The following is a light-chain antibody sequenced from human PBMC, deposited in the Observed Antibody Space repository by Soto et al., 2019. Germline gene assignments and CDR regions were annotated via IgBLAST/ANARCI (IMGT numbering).Light chain of an antibody. V-gene: IGKV3-20*01. CDR1: QSISSSY. Sequence: EIVLTQSPGTLSLSPVEGTTLSCRASQSISSSYLAWYQQKPGQAPRLLIYGVSTRATGIPDRFSGSGSGTDFTLTISRLEPEDFAVYYCQQYGSSPRTFGQGTKLEIK. J-gene: IGKJ2*01. CDR3: QQYGSSPRT. CDR2: GVS.